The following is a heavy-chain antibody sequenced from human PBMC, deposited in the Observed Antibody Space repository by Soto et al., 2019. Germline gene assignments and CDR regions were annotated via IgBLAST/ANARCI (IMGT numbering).Heavy chain of an antibody. CDR2: IYYSGST. CDR3: AREAVAGTLVFDY. J-gene: IGHJ4*02. D-gene: IGHD6-19*01. CDR1: GGSISSGGYY. V-gene: IGHV4-31*03. Sequence: QVQLQESGPGLVKPSQTLSLTCTVSGGSISSGGYYWSWIRQHPGKGLEWIGYIYYSGSTYYNPSIKSRVTISVDTSKNQFSLKLSSVTAADTAVYYGAREAVAGTLVFDYWGQGTLVTVSS.